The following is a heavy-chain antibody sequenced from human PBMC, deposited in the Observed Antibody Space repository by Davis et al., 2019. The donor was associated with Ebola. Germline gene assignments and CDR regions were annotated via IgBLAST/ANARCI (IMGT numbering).Heavy chain of an antibody. J-gene: IGHJ1*01. V-gene: IGHV4-31*03. D-gene: IGHD3-22*01. CDR2: IYYSRTT. CDR1: GGSISSGGYY. Sequence: LSLTCPVSGGSISSGGYYWSWIRQHPGKGLEWIGYIYYSRTTYYNPSLKSRVTISVDTSKNQFSLKLSSVTAADTAVYYCARGLPMIVDFQHWGQGTLVTVSS. CDR3: ARGLPMIVDFQH.